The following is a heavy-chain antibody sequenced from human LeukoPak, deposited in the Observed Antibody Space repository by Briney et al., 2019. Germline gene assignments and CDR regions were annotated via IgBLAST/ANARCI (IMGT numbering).Heavy chain of an antibody. CDR3: AAGPYYYDSSGYPGPYYMDV. D-gene: IGHD3-22*01. CDR1: GYTFTSYG. J-gene: IGHJ6*03. Sequence: GASVKVSCKASGYTFTSYGISWVRQAPGQGLEWMGWISAYNGNTNYAQKLQGRVTITADESTSTAYMELSSLRSEDTAVYYCAAGPYYYDSSGYPGPYYMDVWGKGTTVTISS. CDR2: ISAYNGNT. V-gene: IGHV1-18*01.